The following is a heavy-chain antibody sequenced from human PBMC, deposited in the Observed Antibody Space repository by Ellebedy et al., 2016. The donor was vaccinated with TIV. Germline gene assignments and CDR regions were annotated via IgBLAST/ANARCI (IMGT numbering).Heavy chain of an antibody. CDR2: IWYDGSQK. Sequence: GESLKISCAASGFAFSSHGMHWVRQAPGKGLEWVALIWYDGSQKYYADSVRGRFSISRDKSKSTLYLQMNSLRSEDTAVYYCARTYADYYLDYWGQGTLVTVSS. CDR1: GFAFSSHG. D-gene: IGHD4-17*01. J-gene: IGHJ4*02. CDR3: ARTYADYYLDY. V-gene: IGHV3-33*08.